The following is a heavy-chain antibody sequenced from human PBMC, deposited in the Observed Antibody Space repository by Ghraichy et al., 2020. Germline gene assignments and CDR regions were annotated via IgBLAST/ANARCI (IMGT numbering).Heavy chain of an antibody. Sequence: SETLSLTCAVYGGSFSGYYWSWIRQPPGKGLEWIGEINHSGSTNYNPSLKSRVTISVDTSKNQFSLKLSSVTAADTAVYYCARVASGYSYYYYYGMDVWGQGTTVTVSS. CDR2: INHSGST. J-gene: IGHJ6*02. V-gene: IGHV4-34*01. CDR1: GGSFSGYY. D-gene: IGHD3-22*01. CDR3: ARVASGYSYYYYYGMDV.